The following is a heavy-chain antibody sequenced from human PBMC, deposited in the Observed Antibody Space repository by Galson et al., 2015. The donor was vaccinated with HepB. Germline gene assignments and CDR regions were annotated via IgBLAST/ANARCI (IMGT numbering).Heavy chain of an antibody. Sequence: SLRLSCAASGFAFDSHAMSWVRQAPGRGLEWISGITGKGDSTFYADSVKGRFTVSKDNSNNMLYLQMNSLRAEDEGLYFCAKGYGVFDSWGQGILVTVSS. CDR3: AKGYGVFDS. CDR1: GFAFDSHA. CDR2: ITGKGDST. V-gene: IGHV3-23*01. D-gene: IGHD5-18*01. J-gene: IGHJ5*01.